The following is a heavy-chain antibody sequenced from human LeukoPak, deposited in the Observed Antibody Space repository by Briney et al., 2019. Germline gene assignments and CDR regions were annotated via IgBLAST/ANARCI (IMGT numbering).Heavy chain of an antibody. CDR3: AKDSGYGGNCADY. J-gene: IGHJ4*02. V-gene: IGHV3-11*01. D-gene: IGHD4-23*01. CDR1: GFTFSDYY. CDR2: ISSSGSTI. Sequence: GGSLRLSCAASGFTFSDYYMSWIRQAPGKGLEWVSYISSSGSTIYYADSVKGRFTISRDNAKNSLYLQMNSLRAEDTALYYCAKDSGYGGNCADYWGQGTLVTVSS.